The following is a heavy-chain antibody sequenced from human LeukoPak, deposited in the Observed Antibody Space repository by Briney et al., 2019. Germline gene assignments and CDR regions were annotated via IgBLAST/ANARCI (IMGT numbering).Heavy chain of an antibody. Sequence: GGSLRLSCAASGFTFSNYAMSWVRQAPGKGLEWVSAIVGSGGSTYYADSVKGRFTISRDNPKNTLYLQMNSLRAEDTAVYYCAKRGDYDILTGYYDSDYWGQGTLVTVSS. J-gene: IGHJ4*02. D-gene: IGHD3-9*01. CDR1: GFTFSNYA. CDR2: IVGSGGST. V-gene: IGHV3-23*01. CDR3: AKRGDYDILTGYYDSDY.